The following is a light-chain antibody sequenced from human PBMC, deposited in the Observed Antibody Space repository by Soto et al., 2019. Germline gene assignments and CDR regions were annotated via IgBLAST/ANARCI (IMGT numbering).Light chain of an antibody. J-gene: IGKJ1*01. CDR1: QSVSNNY. Sequence: EIVLTQSPGTLSLSPGERATLSCRTSQSVSNNYLAWYQQKPGQAPRLLIYGASSRATDIPDRFSGSGSGTDFTPSISRLEPEDFAVYYCQQYSSLRTFGQGTKVDIK. V-gene: IGKV3-20*01. CDR2: GAS. CDR3: QQYSSLRT.